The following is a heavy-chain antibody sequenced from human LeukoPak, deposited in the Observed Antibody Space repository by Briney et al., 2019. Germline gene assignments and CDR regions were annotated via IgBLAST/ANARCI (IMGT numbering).Heavy chain of an antibody. V-gene: IGHV1-58*02. Sequence: SVKVSCKASGFTFTSSAMQWVRQARGQRLEWIGWIVVGSGNTNYAQKFQERVTITRDMSTSTAYLELSSLRSEDTAVYYCAAGDSSGDYYYGMDVWGQGTTVTVCS. CDR1: GFTFTSSA. D-gene: IGHD6-19*01. CDR2: IVVGSGNT. J-gene: IGHJ6*02. CDR3: AAGDSSGDYYYGMDV.